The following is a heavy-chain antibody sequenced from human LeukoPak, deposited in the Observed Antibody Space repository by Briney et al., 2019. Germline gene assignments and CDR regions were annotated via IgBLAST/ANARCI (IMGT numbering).Heavy chain of an antibody. CDR2: INTSGATT. CDR1: GYTFSRHY. J-gene: IGHJ6*02. V-gene: IGHV1-46*01. Sequence: ASVKVSCKTSGYTFSRHYIHWVRQAPGQRLEWLGIINTSGATTRYGQNFKGRVTATRVTSTSTVYMEMSSLNSEDTAVYYCARGLESSGWYGMDVWGQGTTIIVSS. CDR3: ARGLESSGWYGMDV. D-gene: IGHD6-19*01.